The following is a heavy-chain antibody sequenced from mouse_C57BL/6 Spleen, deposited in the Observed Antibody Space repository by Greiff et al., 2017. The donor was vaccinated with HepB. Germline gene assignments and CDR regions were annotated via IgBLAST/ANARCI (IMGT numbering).Heavy chain of an antibody. Sequence: QVQLQQPGAELVKPGASVKLSCKASGYTFTSYWMQWVKQRPGQGLEWIGEIDPSDSYTNYNQKFKGKATLTVDTSSSTAYMQRSSLTSEDSAVYYCAKSSVLRKDYWGQGTTLTVSS. CDR2: IDPSDSYT. D-gene: IGHD1-1*01. J-gene: IGHJ2*01. CDR3: AKSSVLRKDY. V-gene: IGHV1-50*01. CDR1: GYTFTSYW.